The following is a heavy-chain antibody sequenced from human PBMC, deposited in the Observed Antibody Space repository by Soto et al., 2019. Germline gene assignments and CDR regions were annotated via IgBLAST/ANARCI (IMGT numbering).Heavy chain of an antibody. J-gene: IGHJ3*02. V-gene: IGHV3-53*01. Sequence: EVQLVESGGGLIQPGGSLRLSCAASGFSVSGNYMSWVRQAPGKGLEWVSVIYSGGYTFYADSVKGRFTISRDNSKNTLYLQMNSLRAEDTAVYYCARDPRCSSSSGDALDIWGQGTMVTVSS. CDR1: GFSVSGNY. CDR2: IYSGGYT. CDR3: ARDPRCSSSSGDALDI. D-gene: IGHD2-2*01.